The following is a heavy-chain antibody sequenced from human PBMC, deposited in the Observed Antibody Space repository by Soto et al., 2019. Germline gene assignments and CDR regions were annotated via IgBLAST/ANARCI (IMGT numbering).Heavy chain of an antibody. J-gene: IGHJ5*02. CDR1: VGSISNDY. Sequence: SESLSLTCTVSVGSISNDYWSWIRPPPGKGLEWIGYIYYSGSTNYNPSLKSRVTISVDTSKNQFSLKLSSVTAADTDVYYCARLTGGWFDPWGQGTLVTVSS. CDR3: ARLTGGWFDP. V-gene: IGHV4-59*08. CDR2: IYYSGST. D-gene: IGHD3-9*01.